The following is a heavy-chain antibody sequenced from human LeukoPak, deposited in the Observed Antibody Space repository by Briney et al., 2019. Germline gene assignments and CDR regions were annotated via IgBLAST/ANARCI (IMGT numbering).Heavy chain of an antibody. CDR1: GFTFSIYG. Sequence: GGSLRLSCAASGFTFSIYGMHWVRQAPGKGLEWVAVISYDEINKYYADSVKGRFTISRDNSKNTLSLQMNSLRAEDTAVYYCARDDRDVVVPANDAFDIWGRGTMVTVSS. CDR2: ISYDEINK. D-gene: IGHD2-2*01. J-gene: IGHJ3*02. V-gene: IGHV3-30*03. CDR3: ARDDRDVVVPANDAFDI.